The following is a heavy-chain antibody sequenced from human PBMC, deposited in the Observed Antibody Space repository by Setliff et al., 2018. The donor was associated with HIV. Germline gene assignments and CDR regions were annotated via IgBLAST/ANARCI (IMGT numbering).Heavy chain of an antibody. J-gene: IGHJ6*02. Sequence: GGSLRLSCAASGFTFDDYAMHWVRQAPGKGLEWVSLISWDGGGTYYADSVKGRFTISRDNSKNSLYLQTNSLRAEDTAFYYCAKGYRRSSGWPEYYYYALDVWGQGTTVTVSS. CDR2: ISWDGGGT. CDR3: AKGYRRSSGWPEYYYYALDV. CDR1: GFTFDDYA. D-gene: IGHD6-19*01. V-gene: IGHV3-43D*04.